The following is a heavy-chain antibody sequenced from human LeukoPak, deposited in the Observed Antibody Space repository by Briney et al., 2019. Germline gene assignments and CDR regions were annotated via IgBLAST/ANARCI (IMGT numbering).Heavy chain of an antibody. J-gene: IGHJ6*02. CDR2: ISSSSSYI. V-gene: IGHV3-21*01. CDR1: GFTFSSYS. Sequence: GGSLCPSSAASGFTFSSYSMNWVRQAPGKGLEWVSSISSSSSYIYYADSVKGRFTISRDNAKNSLYLQMNSLRAEDTAVYYCARDLYYYDRRRYYLSGMDTWGPGATVTVSS. CDR3: ARDLYYYDRRRYYLSGMDT. D-gene: IGHD3-22*01.